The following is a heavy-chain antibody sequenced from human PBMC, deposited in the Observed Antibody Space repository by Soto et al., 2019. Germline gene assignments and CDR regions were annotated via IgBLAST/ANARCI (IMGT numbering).Heavy chain of an antibody. V-gene: IGHV4-31*03. Sequence: PSETLSLTCTVSGGSVSSGSYYWSWIRQYPGKGLEWIGFVYYSGSTYYNPSLKSRVIISIDTSKKQFSLKLSSVTAADTAVYYCARDAALKWFDPWGQGTLVTVSS. CDR3: ARDAALKWFDP. D-gene: IGHD2-15*01. CDR2: VYYSGST. J-gene: IGHJ5*02. CDR1: GGSVSSGSYY.